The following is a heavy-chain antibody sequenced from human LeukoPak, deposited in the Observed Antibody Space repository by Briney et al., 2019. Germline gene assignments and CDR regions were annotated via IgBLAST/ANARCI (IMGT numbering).Heavy chain of an antibody. CDR3: ARDEVYYDYGGLWYFDL. Sequence: SETLTLTCTVSGGSISSYYWRWIRQPPGKGLEWIGYIYYSGSTNYNPSLKSRVTISVDTSKNQFSLKLSSVTAADTAVYYCARDEVYYDYGGLWYFDLWGRGTLVTVSS. D-gene: IGHD3-22*01. CDR1: GGSISSYY. CDR2: IYYSGST. V-gene: IGHV4-59*01. J-gene: IGHJ2*01.